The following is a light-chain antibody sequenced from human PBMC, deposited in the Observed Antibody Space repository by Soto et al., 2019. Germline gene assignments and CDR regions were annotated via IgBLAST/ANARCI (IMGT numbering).Light chain of an antibody. CDR1: QSISSY. J-gene: IGKJ4*01. CDR3: QERTDWPLT. Sequence: EIVLTQPPATLSLSRGEGATLSCRASQSISSYLAWYQQKPGQAPRLLIYDASDRATGIPARFSGSGSGTDSTLTISSLEPEDFAVYYCQERTDWPLTFGGGTKVDIK. V-gene: IGKV3-11*01. CDR2: DAS.